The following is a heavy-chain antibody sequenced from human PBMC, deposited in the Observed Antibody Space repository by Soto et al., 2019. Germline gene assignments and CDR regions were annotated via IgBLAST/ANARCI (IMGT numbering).Heavy chain of an antibody. J-gene: IGHJ3*01. Sequence: EVQLVETGGTLIQPGGSLRLSCAASGFTVSRDHMTWVRQAPGQGLEWVSVIYGGGTTYYADSVRGRFNISRDNSKNTVYLQMNSLRDEDTAVYYCARDLHDSCGYYWGQGTMVTVSS. CDR3: ARDLHDSCGYY. D-gene: IGHD3-22*01. V-gene: IGHV3-53*02. CDR1: GFTVSRDH. CDR2: IYGGGTT.